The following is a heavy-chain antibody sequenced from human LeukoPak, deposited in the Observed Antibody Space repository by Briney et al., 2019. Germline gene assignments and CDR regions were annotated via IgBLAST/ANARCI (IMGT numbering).Heavy chain of an antibody. J-gene: IGHJ4*02. D-gene: IGHD6-19*01. V-gene: IGHV1-18*04. CDR1: GYTFSNYG. Sequence: ASVKVSCKASGYTFSNYGISWVRQAPGLGLERMGWTSYNGNTNYAQKFQDSVTMTTDTSTTTAYMELRSLESDDTAVYYCARHSGSGWQALGYWGQGTLVTVSS. CDR2: TSYNGNT. CDR3: ARHSGSGWQALGY.